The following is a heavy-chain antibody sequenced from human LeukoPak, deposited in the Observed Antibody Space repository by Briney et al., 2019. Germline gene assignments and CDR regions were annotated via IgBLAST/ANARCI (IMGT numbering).Heavy chain of an antibody. J-gene: IGHJ4*02. CDR1: GYTFTGYY. D-gene: IGHD2-2*01. CDR2: INPNSGVT. CDR3: ARVGVGVASCYDY. Sequence: ASVKVSCKASGYTFTGYYMHWVRQAPGQGLEWMGWINPNSGVTNYAQKFQGRVTMTRDTSISTAYMELSSLRSDDTAVYYCARVGVGVASCYDYWGQGTLVTVSS. V-gene: IGHV1-2*02.